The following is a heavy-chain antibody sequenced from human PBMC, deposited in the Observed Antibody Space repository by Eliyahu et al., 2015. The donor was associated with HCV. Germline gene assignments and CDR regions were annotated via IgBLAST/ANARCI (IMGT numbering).Heavy chain of an antibody. CDR2: ISYAGSNK. D-gene: IGHD2-2*01. V-gene: IGHV3-30*04. Sequence: QVQLVESGGGVVQPGRSLRLSCAASGFTFRXNAXYWVRQAPGKGLGGVALISYAGSNKFYADSVKGRFTISRDNSNNTLYLQINSLRADDTAIYYCARARGYCSSTSCSGYYYSLDVWGQGTTVTVSS. J-gene: IGHJ6*02. CDR1: GFTFRXNA. CDR3: ARARGYCSSTSCSGYYYSLDV.